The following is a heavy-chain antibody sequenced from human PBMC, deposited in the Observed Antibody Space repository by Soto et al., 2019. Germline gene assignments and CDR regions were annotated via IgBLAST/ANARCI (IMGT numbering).Heavy chain of an antibody. J-gene: IGHJ5*02. CDR2: IYYSGST. V-gene: IGHV4-39*01. CDR3: ARHGIVVVPAASGEGIYNWFDP. Sequence: SETLSLTCTVSGGSISSSSYYWGWIRQPPGKGLEWIGSIYYSGSTYYNPSLKSRVTISVDTSKNQFSRKLSSVTAADTAVYYCARHGIVVVPAASGEGIYNWFDPWGQGTLVTVSS. D-gene: IGHD2-2*01. CDR1: GGSISSSSYY.